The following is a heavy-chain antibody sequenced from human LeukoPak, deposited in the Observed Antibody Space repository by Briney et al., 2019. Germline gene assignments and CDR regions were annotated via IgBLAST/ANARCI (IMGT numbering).Heavy chain of an antibody. CDR3: AKTYYYDSSGYYSKIFDY. CDR2: ISGRGGST. Sequence: GGSLRLSCAASGFTFSSYAMSWVSQAPGKGLEWVSAISGRGGSTYYGDSVKGRFTISRDNSKNTLYLQMNSLRAEDTAVYYCAKTYYYDSSGYYSKIFDYWGQGTLVTVSS. J-gene: IGHJ4*02. V-gene: IGHV3-23*01. D-gene: IGHD3-22*01. CDR1: GFTFSSYA.